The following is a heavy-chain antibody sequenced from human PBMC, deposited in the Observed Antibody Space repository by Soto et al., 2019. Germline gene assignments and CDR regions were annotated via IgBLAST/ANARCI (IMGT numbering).Heavy chain of an antibody. CDR1: GGTFSSYT. D-gene: IGHD2-21*02. V-gene: IGHV1-69*02. CDR2: IIPILGIT. J-gene: IGHJ1*01. Sequence: QVQLVQSGAEVKKPGSSMKLSCKASGGTFSSYTISWVRQAPGQGLEWMGRIIPILGITNFAQQFQGRVTITADKSTTTVYMELTSLRSDDTAVYYCATGQEHVVVVTAVPEYFQHWGQGTLVTVSS. CDR3: ATGQEHVVVVTAVPEYFQH.